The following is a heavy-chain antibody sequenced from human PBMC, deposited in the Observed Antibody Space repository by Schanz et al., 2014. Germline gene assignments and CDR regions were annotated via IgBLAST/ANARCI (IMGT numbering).Heavy chain of an antibody. J-gene: IGHJ6*03. Sequence: EVQLVESGGGLVQPGGSLRLSCAASGFIFSNSWMSWVRQAPGKGLEWVANIKQDGSEKYYVDSVKGRFTISRDNAKNSLYLQVNSLRAEDTAVYYCARPGDSSWYMDVWGKGTTVTVSS. CDR2: IKQDGSEK. CDR3: ARPGDSSWYMDV. V-gene: IGHV3-7*01. D-gene: IGHD4-17*01. CDR1: GFIFSNSW.